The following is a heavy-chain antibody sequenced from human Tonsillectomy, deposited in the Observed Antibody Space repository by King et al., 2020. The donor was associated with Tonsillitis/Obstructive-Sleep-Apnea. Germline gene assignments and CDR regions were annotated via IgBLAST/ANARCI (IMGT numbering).Heavy chain of an antibody. J-gene: IGHJ6*03. CDR2: ISGYNGNT. CDR1: GYTFSSYG. Sequence: QLVQSGAEVKKPGASVNVSCKASGYTFSSYGISWVRQAPGQGLEWMGWISGYNGNTNYAQKFQGRVTMTTDTSTSTSYMDLRSLRSDETDVYYCARVRVTFGGFISYFMDVWGKGTTVTVSS. V-gene: IGHV1-18*01. CDR3: ARVRVTFGGFISYFMDV. D-gene: IGHD3-16*01.